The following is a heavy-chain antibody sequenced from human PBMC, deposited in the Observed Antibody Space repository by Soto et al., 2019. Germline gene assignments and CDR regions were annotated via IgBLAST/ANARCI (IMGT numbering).Heavy chain of an antibody. CDR3: AASYGSGYRAFDY. CDR1: GDTFSFYT. J-gene: IGHJ4*02. D-gene: IGHD3-10*01. V-gene: IGHV1-69*02. CDR2: INPIVSMS. Sequence: VQLVQSGTEVKKPGSSVKVSCKASGDTFSFYTINWVRQAPGLGLEWVGRINPIVSMSNYAQKFQGRVSQTAAKFTSTAMMELRSLSSDDTAMYCCAASYGSGYRAFDYWGQGALVTVSS.